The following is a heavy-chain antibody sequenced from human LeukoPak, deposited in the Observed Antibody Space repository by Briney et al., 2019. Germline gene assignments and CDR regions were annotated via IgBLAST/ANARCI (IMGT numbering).Heavy chain of an antibody. Sequence: GGSLRLSCAASGFTFSSYWMHWVRHAPGKGLVWVSRINSDGSSTSYADSVKGRFTISRDNAKNTLYLQMNSLRAEDTAVYYCARVKGSYYDIDWGQGTLVTVSS. CDR1: GFTFSSYW. J-gene: IGHJ4*02. CDR2: INSDGSST. CDR3: ARVKGSYYDID. V-gene: IGHV3-74*01. D-gene: IGHD3-9*01.